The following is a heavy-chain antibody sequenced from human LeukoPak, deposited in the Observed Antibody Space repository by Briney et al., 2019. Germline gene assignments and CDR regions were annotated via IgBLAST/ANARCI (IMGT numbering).Heavy chain of an antibody. CDR1: GFTFSDYY. CDR3: ARGSGITMIVLYGMDV. Sequence: GGSLRLSCAASGFTFSDYYMSWIRQAPGKGLEWVSYISSSGSTIYYADSVEGRFTISRDNAKNSLYLQMNSLRAEDTAVYYCARGSGITMIVLYGMDVWGQGTTGTVSS. V-gene: IGHV3-11*01. J-gene: IGHJ6*02. CDR2: ISSSGSTI. D-gene: IGHD3-22*01.